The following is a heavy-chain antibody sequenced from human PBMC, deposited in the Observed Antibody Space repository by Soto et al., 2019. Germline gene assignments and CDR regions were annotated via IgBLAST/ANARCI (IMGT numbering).Heavy chain of an antibody. CDR3: ARGFNEAPGVGEY. D-gene: IGHD1-1*01. V-gene: IGHV3-30-3*01. CDR1: VFTFSRYV. CDR2: ISSDGRTK. J-gene: IGHJ4*02. Sequence: GGSLRLSCATSVFTFSRYVMHLVRQPPGKGPECVSQISSDGRTKFYEDYVKGRFTISRDNSEDTVYVQMNSLRGDDTAVYFGARGFNEAPGVGEYWGQGTTVTFSS.